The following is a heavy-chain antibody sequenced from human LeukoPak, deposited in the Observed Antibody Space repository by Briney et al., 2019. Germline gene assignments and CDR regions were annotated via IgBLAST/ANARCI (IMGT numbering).Heavy chain of an antibody. J-gene: IGHJ1*01. Sequence: GGSLRLSCAASGFTFSSYAMTWVRQAPGKGLEGVSGITGSGGSTYLADSVLGRFTVSRGNSKNTLYLQLDSLRAEDTALYYCAKDSSAYSGGYFQHWGRGTLVTVSS. CDR3: AKDSSAYSGGYFQH. V-gene: IGHV3-23*01. CDR2: ITGSGGST. D-gene: IGHD3-22*01. CDR1: GFTFSSYA.